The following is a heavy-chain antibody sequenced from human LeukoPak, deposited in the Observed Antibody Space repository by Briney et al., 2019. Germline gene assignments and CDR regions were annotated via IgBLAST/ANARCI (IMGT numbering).Heavy chain of an antibody. CDR1: GFTFSSYW. J-gene: IGHJ4*02. V-gene: IGHV3-74*01. Sequence: GGSLRLSCAASGFTFSSYWMHWVRQAPGKGLVWVSRITSDGSTRTYADSVKGRFTISRDNSKNTLYLQMNSLRAEDTAVYYCAKFPSGYPDDYWGQGTLVTVSS. CDR3: AKFPSGYPDDY. CDR2: ITSDGSTR. D-gene: IGHD3-22*01.